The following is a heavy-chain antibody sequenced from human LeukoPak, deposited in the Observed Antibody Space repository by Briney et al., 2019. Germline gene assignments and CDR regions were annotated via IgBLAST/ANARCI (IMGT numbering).Heavy chain of an antibody. CDR3: AKGQPGGTQLPSWAPYYFDY. V-gene: IGHV3-30*18. J-gene: IGHJ4*02. CDR2: ISYDGSNK. Sequence: GGSLRLSCAASGFTFSSSGMHWVRQAPGKGLQGVAVISYDGSNKYYTNSVKGGFTISRDNSKNTVYLQMNSVRAEDTAVYYCAKGQPGGTQLPSWAPYYFDYWGQGTLVTVSS. D-gene: IGHD5-18*01. CDR1: GFTFSSSG.